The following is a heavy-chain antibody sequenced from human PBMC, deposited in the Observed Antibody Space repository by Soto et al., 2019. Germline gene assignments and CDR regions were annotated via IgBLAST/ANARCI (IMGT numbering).Heavy chain of an antibody. CDR3: AKGILVKPPGSRALDI. V-gene: IGHV3-23*01. Sequence: EVQLLESGGGLVQPGGSLSLSCAASGFTFSSYAMSWVRKAPGKGLEWVSIIGGGGVNTYNADSVKGRFTIARDNSINALYLQMSSLRAGDTAVYYCAKGILVKPPGSRALDIWGQGTMVTVSS. CDR1: GFTFSSYA. D-gene: IGHD2-2*01. CDR2: IGGGGVNT. J-gene: IGHJ3*02.